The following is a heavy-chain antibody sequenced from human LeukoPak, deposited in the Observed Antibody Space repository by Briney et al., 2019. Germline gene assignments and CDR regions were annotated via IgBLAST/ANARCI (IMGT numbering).Heavy chain of an antibody. J-gene: IGHJ4*02. Sequence: ASVKVSCKASGYTFTGYYMHWVRQAPGQGLEWMGWINPNSGGTNYAQKFQGRGTMTRDTSISTAYMELSRLRSDDTAVYSCAAQGSREYQLPIFDYWGQGTLVTVSS. V-gene: IGHV1-2*02. CDR1: GYTFTGYY. CDR3: AAQGSREYQLPIFDY. D-gene: IGHD2-2*01. CDR2: INPNSGGT.